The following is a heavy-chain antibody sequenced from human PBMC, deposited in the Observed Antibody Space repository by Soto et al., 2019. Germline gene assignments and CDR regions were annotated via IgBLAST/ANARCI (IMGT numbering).Heavy chain of an antibody. CDR2: ISSSSSYI. Sequence: PGGSLRLSCAASGFTVSSNYMSWVRQAPGKGLGWVSSISSSSSYIYYADSVKGRFTISRDNAKNSLYLQMNSLRAEDTAVYYCARAVVGASNYYYYGMDVWGQGTTVTVSS. CDR1: GFTVSSNY. V-gene: IGHV3-21*01. D-gene: IGHD1-26*01. J-gene: IGHJ6*02. CDR3: ARAVVGASNYYYYGMDV.